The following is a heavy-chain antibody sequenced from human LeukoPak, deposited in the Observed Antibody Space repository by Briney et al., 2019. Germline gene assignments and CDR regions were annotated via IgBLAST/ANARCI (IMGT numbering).Heavy chain of an antibody. D-gene: IGHD3-10*01. CDR3: ARKGNAFDF. CDR1: GFTFSSHS. J-gene: IGHJ3*01. V-gene: IGHV3-7*01. CDR2: IKLDVSET. Sequence: GGSLRLSCAASGFTFSSHSMTWVRQAPGKGLEWVANIKLDVSETYYVDSVRGRFTISRDNTKNSLYLQMDSLRAEDTAVYYCARKGNAFDFWGQGTMVTVSS.